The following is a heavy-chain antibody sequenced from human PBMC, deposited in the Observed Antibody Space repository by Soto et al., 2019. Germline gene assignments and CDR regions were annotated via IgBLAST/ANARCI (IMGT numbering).Heavy chain of an antibody. J-gene: IGHJ4*02. CDR3: ARQRTTVVTQAYFDH. CDR2: TYYSGRT. CDR1: GESISSSSYY. V-gene: IGHV4-39*01. D-gene: IGHD2-21*02. Sequence: SETLSLTCIVSGESISSSSYYWGWIRQPPGKGLEWIGSTYYSGRTYYNPSFKSRVTISIDTSKNQFSLKLSSVTATDTAVYYCARQRTTVVTQAYFDHWGQGALVTV.